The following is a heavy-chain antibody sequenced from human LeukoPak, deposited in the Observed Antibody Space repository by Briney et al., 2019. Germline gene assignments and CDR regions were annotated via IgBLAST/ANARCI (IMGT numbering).Heavy chain of an antibody. CDR1: GFTFSSYA. J-gene: IGHJ5*02. CDR2: ISYDGSNK. V-gene: IGHV3-30-3*01. D-gene: IGHD2-15*01. CDR3: AKGGCSGVICYSVRGLDP. Sequence: GRSLRLSCAASGFTFSSYAMHWVRQAPGKGLEWVAVISYDGSNKYYADSVKGRFTISRDNSKNTLYLQMNSLRAEDTAVYYCAKGGCSGVICYSVRGLDPWGQGTLVTVSS.